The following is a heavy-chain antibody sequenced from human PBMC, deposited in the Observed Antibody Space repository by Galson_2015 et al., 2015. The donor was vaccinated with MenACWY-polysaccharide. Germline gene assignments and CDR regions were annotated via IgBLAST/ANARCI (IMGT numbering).Heavy chain of an antibody. CDR3: ARVRYSTGKYQFDY. CDR2: IGGSGSNT. CDR1: GFTFSNYA. J-gene: IGHJ4*02. Sequence: SLRLSCEASGFTFSNYAMSWVRQAPGKGLEWVSTIGGSGSNTHYADSVKGRFTISRDNSTNTLSLQMNSLRAEDTAVYYCARVRYSTGKYQFDYSGQASLGAVSS. V-gene: IGHV3-23*01. D-gene: IGHD2-2*01.